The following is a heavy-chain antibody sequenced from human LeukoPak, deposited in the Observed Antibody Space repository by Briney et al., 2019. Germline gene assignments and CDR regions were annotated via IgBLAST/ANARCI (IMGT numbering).Heavy chain of an antibody. D-gene: IGHD3-22*01. CDR3: LSGSGYYYYYYGMDV. CDR2: IKSKTDGGTT. V-gene: IGHV3-15*01. J-gene: IGHJ6*02. CDR1: GFTFSSAW. Sequence: GGSLRLSCAASGFTFSSAWMSWVRQAPGKGLEWVGRIKSKTDGGTTDYAAPVKGRFTISRDDSKNTLYLQMNSLKTEDTAVYYCLSGSGYYYYYYGMDVWGQGTTVTVSS.